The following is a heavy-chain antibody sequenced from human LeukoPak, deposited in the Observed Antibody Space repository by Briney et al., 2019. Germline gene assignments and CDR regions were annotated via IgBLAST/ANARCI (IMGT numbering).Heavy chain of an antibody. J-gene: IGHJ4*02. CDR1: GFTFSSYS. D-gene: IGHD3-22*01. V-gene: IGHV3-21*01. CDR3: ASNYDSSNYYGFDY. CDR2: ISSSSSYI. Sequence: GGSLRLSCGASGFTFSSYSMNWVRQAPGKGLEWVSSISSSSSYIYYADSVKGRFTISRDNAKNSLYLQMNSLRAEDTAVYYCASNYDSSNYYGFDYWGQGTLVTVSS.